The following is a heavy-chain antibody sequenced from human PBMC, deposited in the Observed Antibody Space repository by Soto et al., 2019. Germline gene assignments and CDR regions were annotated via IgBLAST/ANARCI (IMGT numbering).Heavy chain of an antibody. CDR2: ISPSGTT. D-gene: IGHD1-1*01. CDR3: ARAPKLRGSEQTRPDF. CDR1: SGSLSGYY. Sequence: PSETLSLTCSLYSGSLSGYYWSWIRQPPGKGLEWIGEISPSGTTNYSPSLKSRVSISVDTSKNQFSLNLTSLTAADTAVYYCARAPKLRGSEQTRPDFWGQGSLVTVSS. J-gene: IGHJ4*02. V-gene: IGHV4-34*01.